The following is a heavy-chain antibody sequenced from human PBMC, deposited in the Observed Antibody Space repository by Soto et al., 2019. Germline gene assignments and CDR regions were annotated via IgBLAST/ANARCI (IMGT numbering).Heavy chain of an antibody. J-gene: IGHJ3*02. CDR2: IKQDGSEK. Sequence: GGSLRLSCAASGFTFSSYWMSWVRQPPGKGLEWVANIKQDGSEKYYVDSVKGRFTISRDNAKNSLYLQMNSLRAEDTAVYYCARDRSCTNGVCYDAFDIWGQGTMVTVSS. V-gene: IGHV3-7*03. D-gene: IGHD2-8*01. CDR3: ARDRSCTNGVCYDAFDI. CDR1: GFTFSSYW.